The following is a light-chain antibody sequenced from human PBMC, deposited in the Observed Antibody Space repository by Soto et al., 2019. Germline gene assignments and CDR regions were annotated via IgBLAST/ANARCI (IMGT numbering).Light chain of an antibody. CDR1: SSDVGRYNF. CDR2: DVS. J-gene: IGLJ3*02. V-gene: IGLV2-14*01. Sequence: QSVLTQPASVSGSPGQSITISCTGTSSDVGRYNFVSWYIQHPGKAPKLLIFDVSDRPSGVSNRFSGSKSGNTASLTISGLQAEDEAAYFCSSYSSTSTLWVFGGGTKLTVL. CDR3: SSYSSTSTLWV.